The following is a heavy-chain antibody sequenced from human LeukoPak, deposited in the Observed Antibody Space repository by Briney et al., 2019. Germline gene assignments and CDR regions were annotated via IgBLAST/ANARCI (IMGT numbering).Heavy chain of an antibody. CDR1: GGSISSYY. Sequence: PSETLSLTCTVSGGSISSYYWSWIRQPPGKGLEWIGYFYYSGSTNYNPSLKSRVTISVDTSKNQFSLKLSSVTAADTAVYYCAIARYYYDSSGPVNWFDPWGQGTLVTVSS. CDR3: AIARYYYDSSGPVNWFDP. V-gene: IGHV4-59*08. J-gene: IGHJ5*02. D-gene: IGHD3-22*01. CDR2: FYYSGST.